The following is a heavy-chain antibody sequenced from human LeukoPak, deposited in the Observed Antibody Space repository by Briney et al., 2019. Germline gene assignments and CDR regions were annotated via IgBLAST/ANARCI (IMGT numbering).Heavy chain of an antibody. CDR1: GFTFSSYA. Sequence: GGSLRLSCAASGFTFSSYAMSWVRQAPGKGLEWVAIIDQNGANIGYGDSVKGRFTVSRDNAQNSLYLQMNNLRAEDTAVYYCARDPAGGAYDLWGHGTLVTVSS. J-gene: IGHJ3*01. V-gene: IGHV3-7*03. CDR2: IDQNGANI. CDR3: ARDPAGGAYDL.